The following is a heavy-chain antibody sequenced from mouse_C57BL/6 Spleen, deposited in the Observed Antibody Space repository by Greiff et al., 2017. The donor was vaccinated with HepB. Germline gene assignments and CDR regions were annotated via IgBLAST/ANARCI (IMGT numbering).Heavy chain of an antibody. J-gene: IGHJ1*03. Sequence: DVQLQESEGGLVQPGRSMKLSCTASGFTFSDYYMAWVRQVPEKGLEWVANINYDGSSTYYLDSLKSRFIISRDNAKNILYLQMSSLKSEDTATYYCARDLHYYGSSYWYFDVWGTGTTVTVSS. CDR3: ARDLHYYGSSYWYFDV. CDR1: GFTFSDYY. V-gene: IGHV5-16*01. D-gene: IGHD1-1*01. CDR2: INYDGSST.